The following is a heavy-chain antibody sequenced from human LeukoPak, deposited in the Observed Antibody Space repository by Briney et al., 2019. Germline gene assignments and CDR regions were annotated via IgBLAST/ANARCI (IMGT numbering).Heavy chain of an antibody. J-gene: IGHJ5*02. CDR2: IIPIFGTA. CDR3: ARLTDYDFNLGRPGGFDP. Sequence: SVKVSCKASGGTFSSYAISWVRQAPGQGLEWMGGIIPIFGTANYAQKFQGRVTITTDESTSTAYMELSSLRSEDTAVYYCARLTDYDFNLGRPGGFDPWGQGTLVTVSS. V-gene: IGHV1-69*05. D-gene: IGHD3-3*01. CDR1: GGTFSSYA.